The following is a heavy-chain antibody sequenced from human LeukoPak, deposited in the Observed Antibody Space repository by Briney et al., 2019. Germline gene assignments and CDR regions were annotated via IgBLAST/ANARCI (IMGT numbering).Heavy chain of an antibody. CDR3: ARDSSIAADYYYYYMAV. CDR1: GYTFTGYY. V-gene: IGHV1-18*04. CDR2: ISAYNGNT. J-gene: IGHJ6*03. D-gene: IGHD6-25*01. Sequence: ASVKVSCKAAGYTFTGYYMFWVRQAPGQGLEWMGWISAYNGNTNYAQNLQGRVTMTTDTSTTTAYMELRSLRSDDTAVYYCARDSSIAADYYYYYMAVWGKGTTVTVSS.